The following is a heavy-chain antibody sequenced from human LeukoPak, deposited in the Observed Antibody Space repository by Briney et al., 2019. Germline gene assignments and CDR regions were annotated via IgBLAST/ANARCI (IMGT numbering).Heavy chain of an antibody. CDR1: GYTLTELS. J-gene: IGHJ4*02. Sequence: ASVKVSCKVSGYTLTELSMHWVRQAPGKGLEWMGGFDPEDGETIYAQKFQGRVTMTEDTSTDTAYMELSSLRSEDTAVYYCATVRLYDYVWGSPWDYFDYWGQGTLVTVFS. CDR3: ATVRLYDYVWGSPWDYFDY. V-gene: IGHV1-24*01. CDR2: FDPEDGET. D-gene: IGHD3-16*01.